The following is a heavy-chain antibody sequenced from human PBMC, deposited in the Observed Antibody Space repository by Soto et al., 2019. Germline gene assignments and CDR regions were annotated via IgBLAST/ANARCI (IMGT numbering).Heavy chain of an antibody. CDR3: ARFLYYDILTGYFGAFDI. CDR2: IYYSGST. Sequence: QVQLQESGPGLVKPSETLSLTCTVSGGSISSYYWSWIRQPPGKGLEWIGYIYYSGSTNYNPSLKSRVTISVDTSKNQYSLKLSSVTAADTAVYYCARFLYYDILTGYFGAFDIWGQGTMVTVSS. J-gene: IGHJ3*02. D-gene: IGHD3-9*01. V-gene: IGHV4-59*08. CDR1: GGSISSYY.